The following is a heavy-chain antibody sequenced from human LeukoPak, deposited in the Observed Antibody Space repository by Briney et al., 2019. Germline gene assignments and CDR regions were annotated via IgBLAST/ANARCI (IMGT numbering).Heavy chain of an antibody. CDR1: GYTFTGYY. V-gene: IGHV1-2*02. CDR3: ARDPHCSGGSCYHNWFDP. Sequence: GASVKVSCKASGYTFTGYYMHWVRQAPGQGLEWMGWINPNSGGTNYAQKFQGGVTMTRDTSISTAYMELSRLRSDDTAVYYCARDPHCSGGSCYHNWFDPWGQGTLVTVSS. J-gene: IGHJ5*02. CDR2: INPNSGGT. D-gene: IGHD2-15*01.